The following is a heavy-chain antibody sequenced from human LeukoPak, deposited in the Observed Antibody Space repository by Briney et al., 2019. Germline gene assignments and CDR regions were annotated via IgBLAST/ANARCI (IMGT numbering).Heavy chain of an antibody. D-gene: IGHD4-17*01. CDR2: INASSGDT. V-gene: IGHV1-2*04. CDR1: GYTFTGYY. J-gene: IGHJ5*02. CDR3: ARGYGEPNWFGP. Sequence: ASVKVSCKASGYTFTGYYIHWVRQAPGQGLEWMGRINASSGDTNYAQNFQDWVTMTRDTSISTAYMELSRLRFDDTAVYYCARGYGEPNWFGPWGQGTLVTVSS.